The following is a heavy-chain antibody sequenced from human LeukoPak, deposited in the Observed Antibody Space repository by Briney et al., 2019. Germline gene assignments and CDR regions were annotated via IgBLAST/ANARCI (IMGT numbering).Heavy chain of an antibody. V-gene: IGHV3-23*01. CDR2: ISGSGGST. CDR3: AKGGFGVVIGMIDY. CDR1: GFTFSSYA. Sequence: SGGSLRLSCAASGFTFSSYAMSLVRQAPGKGLEWVSAISGSGGSTYYADSVKGRFTISRDNSKNTLYLQMNSLRAEDTAVYYCAKGGFGVVIGMIDYWGQGTLVTVSS. J-gene: IGHJ4*02. D-gene: IGHD3-3*01.